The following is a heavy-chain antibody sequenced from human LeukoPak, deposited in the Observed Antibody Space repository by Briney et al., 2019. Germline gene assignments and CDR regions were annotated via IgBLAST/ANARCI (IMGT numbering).Heavy chain of an antibody. V-gene: IGHV3-74*01. J-gene: IGHJ6*02. CDR1: GFTFSSYW. Sequence: GGSLRLSCTASGFTFSSYWMHWVRQAPGKGLVWVSRINSDGSSTTYADSVKGRFTISRDNAKNTLYLQMNSLRAEDTAVYFCARDYGRSRDYGMDVWGQGTTVTVSS. CDR2: INSDGSST. D-gene: IGHD3-10*01. CDR3: ARDYGRSRDYGMDV.